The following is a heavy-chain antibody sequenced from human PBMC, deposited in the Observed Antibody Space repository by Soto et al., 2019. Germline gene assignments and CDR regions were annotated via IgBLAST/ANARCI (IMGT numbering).Heavy chain of an antibody. CDR2: MSGNGGNT. J-gene: IGHJ4*02. CDR3: AKLHKYGSFDL. CDR1: EFTLRTYG. D-gene: IGHD2-2*03. Sequence: PGWALRLTCCASEFTLRTYGMSSIRQAPGKGLDWVSPMSGNGGNTYYAYSVKGAFTISKENSKNPLFLDMSGLRAEDTAVYCCAKLHKYGSFDLWGQGGLGTLS. V-gene: IGHV3-23*01.